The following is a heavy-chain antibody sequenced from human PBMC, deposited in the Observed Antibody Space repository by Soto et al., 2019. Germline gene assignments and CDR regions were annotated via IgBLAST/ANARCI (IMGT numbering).Heavy chain of an antibody. CDR3: ARNGDRGYSYAHPGFVDY. V-gene: IGHV3-21*01. D-gene: IGHD5-18*01. Sequence: PGGSLRLSCAASGFTFSSYSMNCVRQAPGKGLEWVSSISSSSSYIYYADSVKGRFTISRDNAKNSLYLQMNSLRAEDTAVYYCARNGDRGYSYAHPGFVDYWGQGTLATASS. CDR1: GFTFSSYS. CDR2: ISSSSSYI. J-gene: IGHJ4*02.